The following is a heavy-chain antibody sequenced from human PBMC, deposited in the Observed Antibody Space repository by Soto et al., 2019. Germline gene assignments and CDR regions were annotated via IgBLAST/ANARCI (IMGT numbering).Heavy chain of an antibody. D-gene: IGHD1-26*01. CDR1: GYTFTGNY. V-gene: IGHV1-2*04. Sequence: QVQLVQSGAEVKKPGASVKVSCEATGYTFTGNYLHWVRQAPGQGLEWMGWIHPHSGATKYAQKSQGWVTMTRDTSLSTAYLDLSSLKSNDTAVYYCVREGVGQTYSWFDPWGQGTLVTVSS. J-gene: IGHJ5*02. CDR3: VREGVGQTYSWFDP. CDR2: IHPHSGAT.